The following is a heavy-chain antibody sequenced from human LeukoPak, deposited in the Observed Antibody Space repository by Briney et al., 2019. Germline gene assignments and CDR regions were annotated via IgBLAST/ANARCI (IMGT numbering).Heavy chain of an antibody. CDR1: GFTFSSYE. CDR2: ISSSGSTI. V-gene: IGHV3-48*03. D-gene: IGHD6-19*01. CDR3: ARVYSSGWFLDY. J-gene: IGHJ4*02. Sequence: GGSLRLSCAASGFTFSSYEMNWVRQAPGKGLEWVSYISSSGSTIYYADSVKGRFTISRGNAKNSLYLQMNSLRAEDTAVYYCARVYSSGWFLDYWGQGTLVTVSS.